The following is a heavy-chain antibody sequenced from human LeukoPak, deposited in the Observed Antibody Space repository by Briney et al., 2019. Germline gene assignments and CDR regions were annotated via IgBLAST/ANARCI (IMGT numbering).Heavy chain of an antibody. CDR3: AKDKFNSLIVVVPAAPFDY. CDR2: ISTSSTFI. CDR1: GFSPSSYD. D-gene: IGHD2-2*01. Sequence: PGGSLRLSCAASGFSPSSYDMNWVRQAPGKGLEWVSSISTSSTFIYYTYSVKGRFTISRDNSKNTLYLQMNSLRAEDTAVYYCAKDKFNSLIVVVPAAPFDYWGQGTLVTVSS. J-gene: IGHJ4*02. V-gene: IGHV3-21*01.